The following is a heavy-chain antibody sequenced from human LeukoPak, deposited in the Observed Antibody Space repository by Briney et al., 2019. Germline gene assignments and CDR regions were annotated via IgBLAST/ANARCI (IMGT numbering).Heavy chain of an antibody. Sequence: ASVKVSYKASGYTFTSYYMHWVRQAPGQGLEWMGIINPSGGSTSYAQKFQGRVTMTRDTSTSTVYMELSSLRSEDTAVYYCARDEGLPHWYFDLWGRGTLVTVSS. CDR1: GYTFTSYY. CDR2: INPSGGST. CDR3: ARDEGLPHWYFDL. V-gene: IGHV1-46*01. J-gene: IGHJ2*01. D-gene: IGHD4-11*01.